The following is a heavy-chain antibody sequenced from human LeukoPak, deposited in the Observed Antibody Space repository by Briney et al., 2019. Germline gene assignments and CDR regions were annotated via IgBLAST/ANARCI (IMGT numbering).Heavy chain of an antibody. J-gene: IGHJ3*02. CDR3: AKASLVGATPDAFDI. CDR1: GGSISIYY. Sequence: PSETLSLTYTVSGGSISIYYGSWIRQPAGKGLEWIGRTYTSGSTNYKPSLKNRVTMSVDTSKNQFSLKLSRVTAAATAVYYCAKASLVGATPDAFDIWGQGTMVTVSS. CDR2: TYTSGST. D-gene: IGHD1-26*01. V-gene: IGHV4-4*07.